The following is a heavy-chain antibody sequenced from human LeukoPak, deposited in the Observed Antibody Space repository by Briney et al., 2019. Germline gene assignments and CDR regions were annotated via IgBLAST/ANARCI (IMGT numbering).Heavy chain of an antibody. CDR1: GYTFTGYY. Sequence: GASVKVSCKASGYTFTGYYMHWVRQAPGQGLEWMGWINPNSGGTNYAQKFQGRVTMTRDTSISTAYMELSRLRSDDTAVYYCARASVKWAGGFFYYFDYWGRGTLVTVSS. CDR2: INPNSGGT. D-gene: IGHD3-10*01. CDR3: ARASVKWAGGFFYYFDY. V-gene: IGHV1-2*02. J-gene: IGHJ4*02.